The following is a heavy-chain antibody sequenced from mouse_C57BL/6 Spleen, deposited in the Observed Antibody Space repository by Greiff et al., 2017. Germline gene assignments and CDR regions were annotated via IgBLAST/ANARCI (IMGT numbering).Heavy chain of an antibody. CDR3: AREGGNYVRLAY. J-gene: IGHJ3*01. V-gene: IGHV5-4*01. CDR1: GFTFSSYA. D-gene: IGHD2-1*01. Sequence: EVKVVESGGGLVKPGGSLKLSCAASGFTFSSYAMSWVRQTPEKRLEWVATLSDGGSYTYYPVNVKGRFTISRDNAKNNLYLQMSHLKSEDTAMYYCAREGGNYVRLAYWGQGTLVTVSA. CDR2: LSDGGSYT.